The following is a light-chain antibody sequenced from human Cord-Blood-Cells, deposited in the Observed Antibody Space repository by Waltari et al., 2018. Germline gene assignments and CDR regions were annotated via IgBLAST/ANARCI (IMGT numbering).Light chain of an antibody. CDR2: EVS. J-gene: IGLJ1*01. Sequence: QSALTQPPSASGSPGQSVTISCTGTSSDAGGYNYVSWYQQPPGKAPKLMIYEVSKRPSGVPDRFSGSKSGNTASLTVSGLQAEDEADYYCSSYAGSNNLVFGTGTKVTVL. CDR1: SSDAGGYNY. V-gene: IGLV2-8*01. CDR3: SSYAGSNNLV.